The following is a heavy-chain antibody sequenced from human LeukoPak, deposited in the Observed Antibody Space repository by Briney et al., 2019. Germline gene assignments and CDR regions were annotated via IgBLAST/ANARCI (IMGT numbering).Heavy chain of an antibody. CDR2: ISSSSSYI. CDR1: GFTFSSYS. Sequence: GGSLRLSCAASGFTFSSYSMNWVRQAPGKGLEWVSSISSSSSYIYYADSVKGRFTISRDNAKNSLYLQMNSLRAEDTAVYYCARGSLYSNYGMDVWGQGTAVTVSS. D-gene: IGHD4-11*01. J-gene: IGHJ6*02. CDR3: ARGSLYSNYGMDV. V-gene: IGHV3-21*01.